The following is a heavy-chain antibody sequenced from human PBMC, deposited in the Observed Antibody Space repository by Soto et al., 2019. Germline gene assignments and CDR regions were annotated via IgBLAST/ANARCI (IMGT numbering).Heavy chain of an antibody. J-gene: IGHJ6*01. CDR2: ISYDGNNK. V-gene: IGHV3-30*18. CDR1: GFTFSIYG. CDR3: AKTDRKLPLWFTIGDV. Sequence: WGSLRISCVSSGFTFSIYGMHWVRQAPGKGLEWVAVISYDGNNKYYADSVKGRFTISRDNSKNTLYLQMNSLRAEDTAVYYCAKTDRKLPLWFTIGDVWGQGTTVTVSS. D-gene: IGHD3-10*01.